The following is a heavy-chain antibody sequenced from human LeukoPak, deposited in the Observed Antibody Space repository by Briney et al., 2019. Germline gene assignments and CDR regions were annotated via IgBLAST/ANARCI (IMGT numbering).Heavy chain of an antibody. J-gene: IGHJ4*02. Sequence: GGSLRLSCAASGFTFDEYAMHWVRQAPGKGLEWVSGISYGSDTIGYVDSVKGRFTISRDNSKNTLYLQMNTLRAEDTAVYYCAKRIGYVDYWGQGTLVTVSS. D-gene: IGHD3-22*01. CDR1: GFTFDEYA. CDR3: AKRIGYVDY. V-gene: IGHV3-9*01. CDR2: ISYGSDTI.